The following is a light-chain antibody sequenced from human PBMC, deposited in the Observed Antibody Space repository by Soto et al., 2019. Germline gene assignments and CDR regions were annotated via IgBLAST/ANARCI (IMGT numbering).Light chain of an antibody. CDR1: QSVSSSY. Sequence: EIVLTQSPGTLSLSPGERATLSCRASQSVSSSYLAWYQQKPGQAPRLLIYATSSRVTGVPDRFSGSGSGTDFTLTINRLEPEDFAVYYCQQFGGSPARLTFGGGTKVEIK. V-gene: IGKV3-20*01. CDR2: ATS. CDR3: QQFGGSPARLT. J-gene: IGKJ4*01.